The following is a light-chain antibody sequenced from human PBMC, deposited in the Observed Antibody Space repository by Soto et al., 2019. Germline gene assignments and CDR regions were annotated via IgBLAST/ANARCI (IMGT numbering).Light chain of an antibody. CDR3: CSYAGGSPPYV. CDR1: CSDVGSYNL. Sequence: QSALTQPASVSGSPGQSITISCTGTCSDVGSYNLVSWYQQHPGKAPKLMIYEAFERPSGVSNRFSGSKSGNTASLTISGLQAEDEADYYCCSYAGGSPPYVFGTGTKLTVL. CDR2: EAF. J-gene: IGLJ1*01. V-gene: IGLV2-23*01.